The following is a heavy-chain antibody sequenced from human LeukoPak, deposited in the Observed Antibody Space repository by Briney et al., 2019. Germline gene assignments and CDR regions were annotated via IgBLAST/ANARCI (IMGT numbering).Heavy chain of an antibody. CDR1: GFTFSSYE. CDR2: ISSSGSTI. J-gene: IGHJ5*02. CDR3: ARDDQGSTYYDFWSGYYHP. D-gene: IGHD3-3*01. Sequence: GGSLRLSCAASGFTFSSYEMNWVRQAPGKGLEWVSYISSSGSTIYYADSVKGRFTISRDNAKNSLYLQMNSLRAEDTAVYYCARDDQGSTYYDFWSGYYHPWGQGTLVTVSS. V-gene: IGHV3-48*03.